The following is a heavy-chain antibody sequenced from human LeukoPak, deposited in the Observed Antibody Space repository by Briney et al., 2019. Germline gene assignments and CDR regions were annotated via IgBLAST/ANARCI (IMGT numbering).Heavy chain of an antibody. CDR2: IRSSRSYI. CDR3: ARFIAAPYYFDY. Sequence: GGSLRLSCAASGFTFSSYSMNWVRQTPGKGLEWVSFIRSSRSYIYYADSVKGRFTISRDNAKNSLYLQMNSLRAEDTAVYYCARFIAAPYYFDYWGRGTLVTVSS. CDR1: GFTFSSYS. D-gene: IGHD6-13*01. V-gene: IGHV3-21*01. J-gene: IGHJ4*02.